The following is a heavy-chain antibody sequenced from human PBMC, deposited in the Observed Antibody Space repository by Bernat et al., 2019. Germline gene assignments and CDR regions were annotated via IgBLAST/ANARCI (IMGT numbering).Heavy chain of an antibody. CDR2: IWYDESHK. Sequence: QVQLVESGGGVVQPGGSLRLSCAASGFTFNRYTMHWVRQAPGKGLEWVAVIWYDESHKYYADSVKGRFTISRDNSKTTLYLQMNSLRAEDTAFYYWGGEGWGAGGGGGGLDYWGQGTLVTVSS. CDR3: GGEGWGAGGGGGGLDY. D-gene: IGHD3-16*01. J-gene: IGHJ4*02. V-gene: IGHV3-33*03. CDR1: GFTFNRYT.